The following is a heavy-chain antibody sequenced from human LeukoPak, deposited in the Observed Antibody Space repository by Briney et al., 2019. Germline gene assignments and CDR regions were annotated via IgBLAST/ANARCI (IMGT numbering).Heavy chain of an antibody. Sequence: SETLSLTCTVSGGSIGSTGYYWGWIRQPPGKGLDWIGNIYYSGSTYYNPSLKSRVTISVDRSKNQFSLKLSSVTAADTAVYYCARRSYYDSTRFDYWGQGTLVTVSS. CDR3: ARRSYYDSTRFDY. CDR2: IYYSGST. J-gene: IGHJ4*02. D-gene: IGHD3-22*01. V-gene: IGHV4-39*07. CDR1: GGSIGSTGYY.